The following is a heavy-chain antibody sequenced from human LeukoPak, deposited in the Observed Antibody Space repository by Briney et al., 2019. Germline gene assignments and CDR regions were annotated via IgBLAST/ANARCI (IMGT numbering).Heavy chain of an antibody. V-gene: IGHV3-43*01. CDR2: ITWDGGTT. Sequence: GGSLRLSCGGSGFNFDDYTMSWVRQAPGKGLEWVSLITWDGGTTSSADSVKGRFIISRDNNKDSLFLQMNSLRPEDTALYYCAILGGWQQGKPFDVWGQGTMVAVSS. D-gene: IGHD5-24*01. CDR3: AILGGWQQGKPFDV. J-gene: IGHJ3*01. CDR1: GFNFDDYT.